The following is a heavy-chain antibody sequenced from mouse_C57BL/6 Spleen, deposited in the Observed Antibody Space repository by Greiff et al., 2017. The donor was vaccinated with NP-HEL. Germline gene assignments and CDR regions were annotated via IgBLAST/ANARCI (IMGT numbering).Heavy chain of an antibody. D-gene: IGHD1-1*01. CDR2: IRSKSNNYAT. J-gene: IGHJ4*01. V-gene: IGHV10-1*01. CDR1: GFSFNTYA. Sequence: EVKLMESGGGLVQPKGSLKLSCAASGFSFNTYAMNWVRQAPGKGLEWVARIRSKSNNYATYYADSVKDRFTISRDDSESMLYLQMNNLKTEDTAMYYCVRHGDYGGDYWGQGTSVTVSS. CDR3: VRHGDYGGDY.